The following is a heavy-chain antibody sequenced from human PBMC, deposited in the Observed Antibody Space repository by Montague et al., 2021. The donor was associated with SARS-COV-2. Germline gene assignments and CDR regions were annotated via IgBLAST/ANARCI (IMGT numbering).Heavy chain of an antibody. V-gene: IGHV4-4*02. CDR1: GESMTRSW. Sequence: SETLSLTCAVSGESMTRSWWTWVRQPPGKRLEWIGEIFHDGTTRSNSNPAIKSRVTISIDKTKNQFFLRLSSVTAADTALYFCTSARSKAIDYWGQGALVTVSS. CDR3: TSARSKAIDY. D-gene: IGHD2/OR15-2a*01. J-gene: IGHJ4*02. CDR2: IFHDGTT.